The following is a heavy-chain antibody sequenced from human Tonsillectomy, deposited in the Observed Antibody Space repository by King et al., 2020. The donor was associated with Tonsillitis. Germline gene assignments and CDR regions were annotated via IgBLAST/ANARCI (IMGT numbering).Heavy chain of an antibody. CDR1: GFTFSSYA. V-gene: IGHV3-23*04. Sequence: VQLVESGGGLVQPGGSLRLSCAASGFTFSSYAMSWVRQAPGKGLEWVSTICASGGSTYHADTVKGRFTVSRDNSKNKLYLQMNSLRAEDTDVYYCAKGAERPVTKFDYWGQGTLVTVSS. CDR2: ICASGGST. CDR3: AKGAERPVTKFDY. D-gene: IGHD4-17*01. J-gene: IGHJ4*02.